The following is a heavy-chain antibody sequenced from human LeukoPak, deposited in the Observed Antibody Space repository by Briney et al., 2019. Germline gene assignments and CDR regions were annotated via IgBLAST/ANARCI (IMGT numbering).Heavy chain of an antibody. D-gene: IGHD4-11*01. CDR2: VYGVGST. J-gene: IGHJ4*02. Sequence: GGSVRLSCAASGFTVISNYMSWVRQAPGKGLEWVSGVYGVGSTYYADSVKGRFTISRDNSKNTLYLQMNSLRAEDTAVYYCAALTTRYYFDYWGQGTLVTVSS. CDR3: AALTTRYYFDY. V-gene: IGHV3-53*01. CDR1: GFTVISNY.